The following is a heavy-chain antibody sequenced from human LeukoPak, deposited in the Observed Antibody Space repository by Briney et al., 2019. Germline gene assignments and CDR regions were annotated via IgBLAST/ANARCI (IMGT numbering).Heavy chain of an antibody. CDR1: GGSFNTYY. CDR3: ARDWPLDVLDVFDI. V-gene: IGHV4-4*07. D-gene: IGHD3-10*02. J-gene: IGHJ3*02. CDR2: IFTSGST. Sequence: SETLSLTCTVSGGSFNTYYYSWIRQSAGKGLEWIGRIFTSGSTTYNASLKRRVTLSVDTSKNQFSLKLSSVTAADTAIYFCARDWPLDVLDVFDIWGQGTMVTVSS.